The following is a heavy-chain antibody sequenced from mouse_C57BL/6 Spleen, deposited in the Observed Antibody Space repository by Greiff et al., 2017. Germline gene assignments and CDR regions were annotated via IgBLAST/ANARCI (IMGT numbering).Heavy chain of an antibody. Sequence: EVQLQQSGPELVKPGASVKLSCKASGYSFTGYYMNWVKQSPEQSLEWIGEINPSTGGTTYNQKFKAKATLTVDKSSSTAYMQLKSLTSEDSAVXYCARGAYSSNPWFAYWGQGTRVTVSA. V-gene: IGHV1-42*01. CDR3: ARGAYSSNPWFAY. J-gene: IGHJ3*01. CDR2: INPSTGGT. D-gene: IGHD2-5*01. CDR1: GYSFTGYY.